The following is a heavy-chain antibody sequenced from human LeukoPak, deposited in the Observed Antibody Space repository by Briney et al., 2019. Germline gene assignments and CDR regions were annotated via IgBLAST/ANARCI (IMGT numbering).Heavy chain of an antibody. D-gene: IGHD5-24*01. V-gene: IGHV4-59*08. J-gene: IGHJ6*02. CDR1: GGSFSRYY. Sequence: PSETLSLTCSVSGGSFSRYYWSWMGQPPGKGREGMGDIYYNASTNYNPSLNTRLNISVDKSKNQSSLQLSSVTAADTAVYYCARHPRDGYNSPYLDYGVAVWGHGTTVTVSS. CDR2: IYYNAST. CDR3: ARHPRDGYNSPYLDYGVAV.